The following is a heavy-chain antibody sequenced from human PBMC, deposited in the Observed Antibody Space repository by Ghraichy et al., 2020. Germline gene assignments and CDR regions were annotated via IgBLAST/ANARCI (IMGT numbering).Heavy chain of an antibody. Sequence: SETLSLTCAVYGGSFSGYYWSWIRQPPGKGLEWIGEINHSGSTNYNPSLKSRVTISVDTSKNQFSLKLSSVTAADTAVYYCARGPRVSPTLFTAYYYYYGMDVWGQGTTVTVSS. CDR3: ARGPRVSPTLFTAYYYYYGMDV. V-gene: IGHV4-34*01. CDR2: INHSGST. CDR1: GGSFSGYY. D-gene: IGHD3-9*01. J-gene: IGHJ6*02.